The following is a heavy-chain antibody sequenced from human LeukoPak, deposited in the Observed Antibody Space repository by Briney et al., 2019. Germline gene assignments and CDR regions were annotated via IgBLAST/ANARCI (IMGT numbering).Heavy chain of an antibody. CDR2: ISGSGGST. J-gene: IGHJ4*02. D-gene: IGHD4-17*01. V-gene: IGHV3-23*01. CDR3: AKDRGTVTNTEHN. CDR1: GFTVSSNY. Sequence: TGGSLRLSCAASGFTVSSNYMSWVRQAPGKGLEWVSAISGSGGSTYYADSVKGRFTISRDNSKNTLYLQMNSLRAEDTAVYYCAKDRGTVTNTEHNWGQGTLVTVSS.